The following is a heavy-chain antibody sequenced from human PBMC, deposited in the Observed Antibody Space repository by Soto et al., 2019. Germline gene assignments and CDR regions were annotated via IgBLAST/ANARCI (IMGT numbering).Heavy chain of an antibody. CDR2: INSDGTTT. CDR1: GFTFSSYW. CDR3: ARGLYHKYCQDY. V-gene: IGHV3-74*01. D-gene: IGHD2-8*02. Sequence: EVHLVESGGGLVQTGGSLRLSCAASGFTFSSYWMHWVRQAPGKGLVWVSRINSDGTTTNFADSVKGRFTISRDNAQNTLFLQMNGLRAEDTAVYYCARGLYHKYCQDYWGRGTLVTVSS. J-gene: IGHJ4*02.